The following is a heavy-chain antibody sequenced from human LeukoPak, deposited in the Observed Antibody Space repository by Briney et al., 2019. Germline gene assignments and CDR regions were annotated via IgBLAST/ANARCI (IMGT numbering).Heavy chain of an antibody. Sequence: GESLKISCKGSEYSFPNYWIGWVRQMPGKGLQWMGIIYPGDSDTRYSPSFQGQVTISADKSISTAYLQWSSLKASDTAMYYCARQGSSTSSADYWGQGTLVTVSS. CDR3: ARQGSSTSSADY. CDR2: IYPGDSDT. CDR1: EYSFPNYW. D-gene: IGHD2-2*01. V-gene: IGHV5-51*01. J-gene: IGHJ4*02.